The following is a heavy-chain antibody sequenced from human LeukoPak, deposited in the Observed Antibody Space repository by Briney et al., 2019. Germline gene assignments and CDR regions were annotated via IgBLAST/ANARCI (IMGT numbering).Heavy chain of an antibody. CDR3: AVGGLTYQLWFYGMDV. J-gene: IGHJ6*02. CDR1: GYTLTNYA. D-gene: IGHD2-2*01. CDR2: INAGNGNT. V-gene: IGHV1-3*01. Sequence: ASVKVSCKASGYTLTNYAMHWVRQAPGQRLEWMGWINAGNGNTKYSQKFQGRVTITKDTSASTAYMELSSLRSEDTAVYYCAVGGLTYQLWFYGMDVWGQGTTVTVSS.